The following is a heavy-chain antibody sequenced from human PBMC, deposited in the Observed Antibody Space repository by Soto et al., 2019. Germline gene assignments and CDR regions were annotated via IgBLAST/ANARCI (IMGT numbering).Heavy chain of an antibody. CDR1: GYTFTSYA. Sequence: QVQLVQSGAEVKKPGASVKVSCKASGYTFTSYAMHWVRQAPGQRLEWMGWINAGNGNTKYSQKFQGRVTITRDTSASTAYMELSSLRSEDTAVYYCARPLIAAAVAFDIWGQGTMVTVSS. CDR3: ARPLIAAAVAFDI. D-gene: IGHD6-13*01. J-gene: IGHJ3*02. CDR2: INAGNGNT. V-gene: IGHV1-3*01.